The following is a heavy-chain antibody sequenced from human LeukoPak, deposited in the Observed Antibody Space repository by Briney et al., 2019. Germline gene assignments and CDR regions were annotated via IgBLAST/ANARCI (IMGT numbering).Heavy chain of an antibody. V-gene: IGHV3-48*03. CDR1: GFTFSSYE. CDR2: ISSSGSTI. CDR3: AREGFKFWSGQASYYMDV. J-gene: IGHJ6*03. D-gene: IGHD3-3*01. Sequence: GGSLRLSCAASGFTFSSYEMNWVRQAPGKGLEWVSYISSSGSTIYYADSVKGRFTISRDNAKNSLYLQMNSLRAEDTAVYYCAREGFKFWSGQASYYMDVWGKGTTVTVSS.